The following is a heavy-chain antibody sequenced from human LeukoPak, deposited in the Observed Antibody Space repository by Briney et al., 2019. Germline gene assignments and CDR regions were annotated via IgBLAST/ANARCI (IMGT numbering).Heavy chain of an antibody. J-gene: IGHJ4*02. Sequence: GGSLRLSCAASGFTFSSYWMSWVRQAPGKGLEWVANIKKDGSEKYYVDSVKGRFTISRDNAKNSLYLQMNSLRAEDTAVYYCARGYCSGGSCSNYWGQGTLVTVSS. V-gene: IGHV3-7*01. D-gene: IGHD2-15*01. CDR3: ARGYCSGGSCSNY. CDR2: IKKDGSEK. CDR1: GFTFSSYW.